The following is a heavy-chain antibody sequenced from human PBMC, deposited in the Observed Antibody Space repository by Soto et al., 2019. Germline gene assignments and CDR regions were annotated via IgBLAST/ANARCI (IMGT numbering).Heavy chain of an antibody. CDR1: GFTSDDYA. CDR2: IDWSTNII. V-gene: IGHV3-9*02. J-gene: IGHJ5*01. Sequence: PGGSLRLSCAASGFTSDDYAIHWVRQVPGKGLEWVSGIDWSTNIIGYVVSVKGRFTVSRDNAKNSVYLQMNSLRVEDTAFYYCARALITSSWPFDFWGQGIMVTVSS. CDR3: ARALITSSWPFDF. D-gene: IGHD2-2*01.